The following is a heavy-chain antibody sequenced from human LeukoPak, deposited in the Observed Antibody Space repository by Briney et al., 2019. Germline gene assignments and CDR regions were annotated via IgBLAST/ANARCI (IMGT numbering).Heavy chain of an antibody. CDR3: ARAFGDYPTYYYYGMDV. CDR1: GGSISSYY. CDR2: NSYSGST. V-gene: IGHV4-59*01. Sequence: SETLSLTCTVSGGSISSYYWSWIRQPPGKGLEWIGYNSYSGSTNYKSTLKSRVTISVDTSKNQFSLKLSSVTAADTAVYYCARAFGDYPTYYYYGMDVWGQGTTATVSS. J-gene: IGHJ6*02. D-gene: IGHD4-17*01.